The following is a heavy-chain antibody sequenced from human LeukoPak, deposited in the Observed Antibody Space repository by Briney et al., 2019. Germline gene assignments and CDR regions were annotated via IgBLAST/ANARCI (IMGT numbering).Heavy chain of an antibody. CDR3: ARVYGYYVDY. V-gene: IGHV5-51*01. CDR2: IYPGDSDT. D-gene: IGHD5-18*01. CDR1: GYTFTSYW. J-gene: IGHJ4*02. Sequence: GESLKISCKGSGYTFTSYWIGWVRQMPGKGLEWMGIIYPGDSDTRYSPSFQGRVTISADKSIDTAYLQWSSLKASDIAMYYCARVYGYYVDYWGQGTLVTVSS.